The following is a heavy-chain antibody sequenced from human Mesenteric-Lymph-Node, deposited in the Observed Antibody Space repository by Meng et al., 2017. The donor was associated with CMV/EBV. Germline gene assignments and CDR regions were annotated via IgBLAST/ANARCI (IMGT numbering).Heavy chain of an antibody. CDR2: ISSTDTYI. Sequence: GESLKISCGASGFTFSSYTMNWVRQAPGKGLEWVSSISSTDTYIYYADSVKGRFTISRDNAKNSLYLQMDNLRAEDTAVYYCASRPPDPLFAVVISHYWGQGTLVTVSS. CDR1: GFTFSSYT. J-gene: IGHJ4*02. D-gene: IGHD3-3*01. V-gene: IGHV3-21*06. CDR3: ASRPPDPLFAVVISHY.